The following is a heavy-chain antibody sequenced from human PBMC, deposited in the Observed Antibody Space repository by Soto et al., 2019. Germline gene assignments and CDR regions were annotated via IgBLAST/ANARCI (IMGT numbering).Heavy chain of an antibody. J-gene: IGHJ4*02. CDR3: ARELQGLYYFDY. CDR1: EYTFTSYT. V-gene: IGHV1-3*01. Sequence: ASVKVSFKASEYTFTSYTMHWVRQAPGQRLEWMGWINGGNGNTKYSQKFQGRVTITRDTSASTAYMELSSLRSDDTAVYYCARELQGLYYFDYWGQGTLVTV. CDR2: INGGNGNT. D-gene: IGHD4-4*01.